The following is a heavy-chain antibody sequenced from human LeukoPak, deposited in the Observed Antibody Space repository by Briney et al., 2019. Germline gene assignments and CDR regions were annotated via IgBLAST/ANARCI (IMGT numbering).Heavy chain of an antibody. CDR2: IYHSGSS. J-gene: IGHJ4*02. D-gene: IGHD1-1*01. V-gene: IGHV4-30-2*01. CDR1: GGSISSGGYS. CDR3: ARVGTGTTILLDY. Sequence: PSQTLSLTCAVSGGSISSGGYSWSWIRQPPGKGLEWIGYIYHSGSSYYNPSLKSRVTISVDRSKNQFSLKLSSVTAADTAMYYCARVGTGTTILLDYWGQGTLVTVSS.